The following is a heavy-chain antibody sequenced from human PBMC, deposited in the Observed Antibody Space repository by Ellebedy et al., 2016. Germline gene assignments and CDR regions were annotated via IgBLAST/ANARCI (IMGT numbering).Heavy chain of an antibody. J-gene: IGHJ4*02. Sequence: GGSLRLSCTASGFTFSIYWMSWVRQAPGQGPAWVANIKQDGSEKYYVDSVKGRFTISRDNAKNSLYLQMNSLRAEDTAVYYCARTSAYYDYVWGSYRYHPFDYWGQGTLVTVSS. CDR1: GFTFSIYW. D-gene: IGHD3-16*02. CDR2: IKQDGSEK. V-gene: IGHV3-7*01. CDR3: ARTSAYYDYVWGSYRYHPFDY.